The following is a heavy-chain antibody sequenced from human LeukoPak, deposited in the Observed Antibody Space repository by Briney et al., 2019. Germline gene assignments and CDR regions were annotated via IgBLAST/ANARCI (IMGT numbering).Heavy chain of an antibody. D-gene: IGHD3-9*01. CDR1: GFTFSSYA. J-gene: IGHJ6*03. CDR2: ISYDGRKK. CDR3: ARALRYFDWLTPLPYYYYYYMDV. V-gene: IGHV3-30*01. Sequence: GGSLRLSCAASGFTFSSYAMHGVRQARGKGGEGVAVISYDGRKKYYADSVKGGFTISRENYKNTLYLEMNRVREEDTAVYYCARALRYFDWLTPLPYYYYYYMDVWGKGTTVTVSS.